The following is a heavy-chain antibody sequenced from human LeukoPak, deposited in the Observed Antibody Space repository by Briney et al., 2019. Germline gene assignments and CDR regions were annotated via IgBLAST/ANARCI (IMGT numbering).Heavy chain of an antibody. CDR3: AREMAYCSGGSCYLQGENWFDP. CDR1: GFTFSSYW. CDR2: IIPIFGTA. Sequence: KPGGSLRLSCAASGFTFSSYWMSWVRQAPGQGLEWMGGIIPIFGTANYAQKFQGRVTITADKSTSTAYMELSSLRSEDTAVYYCAREMAYCSGGSCYLQGENWFDPWGQGTLVTVSS. D-gene: IGHD2-15*01. V-gene: IGHV1-69*06. J-gene: IGHJ5*02.